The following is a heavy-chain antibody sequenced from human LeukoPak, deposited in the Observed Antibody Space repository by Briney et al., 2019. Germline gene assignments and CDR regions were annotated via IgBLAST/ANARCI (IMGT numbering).Heavy chain of an antibody. J-gene: IGHJ4*02. CDR1: GFTFSGYG. CDR2: ISSSSGYI. CDR3: AKDGQSSGHYDSSGYYFFDY. D-gene: IGHD3-22*01. Sequence: GGTLRLSCAASGFTFSGYGMNWVRQAPGKGLEWVSSISSSSGYIYYADSVKGRFTISRDNSKNTLYLQMNSLRAEDTAVYYCAKDGQSSGHYDSSGYYFFDYWGQGTLVTVSS. V-gene: IGHV3-21*04.